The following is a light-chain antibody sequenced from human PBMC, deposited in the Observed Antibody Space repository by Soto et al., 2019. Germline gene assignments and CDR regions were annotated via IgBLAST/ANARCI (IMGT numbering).Light chain of an antibody. J-gene: IGKJ5*01. CDR1: QSVRDN. V-gene: IGKV3-15*01. CDR2: GAS. Sequence: DIVMTQSPDTLSGSPGERVTLSCRASQSVRDNLAWYQQKPGQAPRLLIFGASTRATGIPASFSGSGSGTEFILTISSLQSEDFAFYFCQQYNNWPPTFGQGTRLEI. CDR3: QQYNNWPPT.